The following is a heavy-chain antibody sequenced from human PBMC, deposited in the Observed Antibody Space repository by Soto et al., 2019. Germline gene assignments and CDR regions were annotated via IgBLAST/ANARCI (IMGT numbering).Heavy chain of an antibody. CDR2: IKSKTDGGTT. CDR1: GFTFSNAW. Sequence: PGGSLRLSCAASGFTFSNAWMSWVRQAPGKGLEWVGRIKSKTDGGTTDYAAPVKGRFTISRDDSKNTLYLQMNSLKTENTAVYYCTTSASGYEIYNCYYYGMDVWGQGTTVTVSS. V-gene: IGHV3-15*01. D-gene: IGHD5-12*01. CDR3: TTSASGYEIYNCYYYGMDV. J-gene: IGHJ6*02.